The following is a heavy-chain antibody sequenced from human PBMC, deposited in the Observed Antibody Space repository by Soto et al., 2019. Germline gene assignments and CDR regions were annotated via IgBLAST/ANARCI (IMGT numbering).Heavy chain of an antibody. CDR3: ARDSRITMIVVGEFDY. Sequence: GGSLRLSCAASGFTFSSYGMHWVRQAPGKGLEWVAVIWYDGSNKYFAGYVKGRFTISRDNSKNRLYLQMNSLRAEDTAVYYCARDSRITMIVVGEFDYWGQGTLVTVSS. CDR2: IWYDGSNK. D-gene: IGHD3-22*01. J-gene: IGHJ4*02. CDR1: GFTFSSYG. V-gene: IGHV3-33*01.